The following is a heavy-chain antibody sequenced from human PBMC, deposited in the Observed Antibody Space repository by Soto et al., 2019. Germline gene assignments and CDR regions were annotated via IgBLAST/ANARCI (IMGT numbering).Heavy chain of an antibody. CDR3: ARMASSGTLNWFDP. CDR2: MNPGSGKT. J-gene: IGHJ5*02. CDR1: GYTFINYD. V-gene: IGHV1-8*02. Sequence: ASVKVSCKSSGYTFINYDISWVRQATGQGLEWMGWMNPGSGKTGYANKFQGRVTMTRDASTSTAHLELSSLTSEDTAVYYCARMASSGTLNWFDPWGQGTLVTVSS.